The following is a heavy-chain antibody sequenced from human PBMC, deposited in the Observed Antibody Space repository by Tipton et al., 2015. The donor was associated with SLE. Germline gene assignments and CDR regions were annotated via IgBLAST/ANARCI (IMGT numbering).Heavy chain of an antibody. CDR3: ARGRRSSSAGDY. J-gene: IGHJ4*02. V-gene: IGHV4-34*01. D-gene: IGHD6-13*01. CDR2: INHSGST. CDR1: GGSFSGYY. Sequence: LRLSCAVYGGSFSGYYWSWIRQPPGKGLEWIGEINHSGSTNYNPSLKSRVTISVDTSKNQFSLKLSSVTAADTAVYYCARGRRSSSAGDYWGQGTLVTVSS.